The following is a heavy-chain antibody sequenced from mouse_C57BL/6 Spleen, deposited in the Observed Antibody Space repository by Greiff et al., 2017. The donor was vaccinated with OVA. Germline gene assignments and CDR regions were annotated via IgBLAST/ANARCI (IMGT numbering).Heavy chain of an antibody. CDR2: ISSGSSTI. CDR3: ARGDGNLYYFDY. CDR1: GFTFSDYG. J-gene: IGHJ2*01. Sequence: EVQLVESGGGLVKPGGSLKLSCAASGFTFSDYGMHWVRQAPETGLEWVAYISSGSSTIYYADTVKGRFTISRDNAKNTLFLQMTSLRSEDTAMYYCARGDGNLYYFDYWGQGTTLTVSS. D-gene: IGHD2-1*01. V-gene: IGHV5-17*01.